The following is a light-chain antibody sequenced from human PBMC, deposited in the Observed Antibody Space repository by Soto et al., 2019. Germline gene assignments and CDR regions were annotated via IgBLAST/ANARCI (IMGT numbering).Light chain of an antibody. CDR2: HAS. V-gene: IGKV3-11*01. J-gene: IGKJ4*01. CDR3: QQRRNSPPLT. CDR1: ESVDIY. Sequence: ETVLTQSPATLSLSPGETATLSCRASESVDIYLAWYQQKPGQAPRLLIYHASNRATGIPARFSGSGSGTDFTLIISSLEPEDSAVYYCQQRRNSPPLTFGGGTRVEI.